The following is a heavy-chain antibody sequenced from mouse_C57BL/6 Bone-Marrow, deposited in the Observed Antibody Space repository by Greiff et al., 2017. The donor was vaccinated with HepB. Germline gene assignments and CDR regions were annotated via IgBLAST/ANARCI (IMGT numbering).Heavy chain of an antibody. CDR2: ISDGGSYT. CDR3: ARELDYAMDY. J-gene: IGHJ4*01. Sequence: EVKVEESGGGLVKPGGSLKLSCAASGFTFSSYAMSWVRQTPEKRLEWVATISDGGSYTYYPDNVKGRFTISRDNANNNLYLQMSHLKSEDTAMYYCARELDYAMDYWGQGTSVTVSS. V-gene: IGHV5-4*01. CDR1: GFTFSSYA.